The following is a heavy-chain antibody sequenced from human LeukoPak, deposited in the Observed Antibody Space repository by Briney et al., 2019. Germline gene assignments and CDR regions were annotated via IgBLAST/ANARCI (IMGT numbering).Heavy chain of an antibody. D-gene: IGHD6-19*01. CDR3: ATCYSSGWSGYFDY. CDR2: LTGSGGNT. Sequence: GGSLRLSCAASGFTFSSYAMSWVRQAPGKGLEWVSGLTGSGGNTYYADSVKGRFTISRHNSKNTLYLQMNSLRAEDTAVYYCATCYSSGWSGYFDYWGQGTLVTVSS. CDR1: GFTFSSYA. J-gene: IGHJ4*02. V-gene: IGHV3-23*01.